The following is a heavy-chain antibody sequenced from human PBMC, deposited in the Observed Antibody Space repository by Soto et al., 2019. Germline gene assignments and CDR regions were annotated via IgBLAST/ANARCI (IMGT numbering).Heavy chain of an antibody. D-gene: IGHD6-19*01. V-gene: IGHV4-4*02. CDR2: IYHSGST. CDR3: ARELGGVAVAGLYYYGMDV. J-gene: IGHJ6*02. Sequence: QVQLQESGPGLVKPSETLSLTCAVSGGSISSSNWWSWVRQPPGKGLEWIGEIYHSGSTNYNPSLKSRVTISVDKSKNQFSLKLSSVTAADTAVYYCARELGGVAVAGLYYYGMDVWGQGTTVTVSS. CDR1: GGSISSSNW.